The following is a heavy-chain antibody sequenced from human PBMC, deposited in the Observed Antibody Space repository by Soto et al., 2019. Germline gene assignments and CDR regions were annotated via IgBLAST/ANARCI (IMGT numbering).Heavy chain of an antibody. D-gene: IGHD6-6*01. V-gene: IGHV4-59*01. CDR1: GGSIRNYY. CDR3: ARDRAEGSSSTPAGGMDV. Sequence: VQLQGAGPGRVKPSETLSLNCRVSGGSIRNYYLNWIRQPPGGGLEWIAYIHYSGVTNYSPSLRGRVSISIDRSNNEFSLKVSSVTAADTAVYYCARDRAEGSSSTPAGGMDVWGPGTTVTVSS. J-gene: IGHJ6*02. CDR2: IHYSGVT.